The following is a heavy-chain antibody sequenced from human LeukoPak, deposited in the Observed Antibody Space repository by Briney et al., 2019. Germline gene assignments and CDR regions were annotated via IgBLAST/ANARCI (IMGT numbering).Heavy chain of an antibody. D-gene: IGHD2-2*01. CDR2: IYSSGST. CDR1: GGSISSYY. J-gene: IGHJ2*01. Sequence: SETLSLTCTVSGGSISSYYWSWIRQPAGKGLEWIGRIYSSGSTNYNPALKSRVTMSVDTSKTQFSLKLSSVTAADTAVYYCARGQYHLLYWYFDLWGRGTLVTVSS. CDR3: ARGQYHLLYWYFDL. V-gene: IGHV4-4*07.